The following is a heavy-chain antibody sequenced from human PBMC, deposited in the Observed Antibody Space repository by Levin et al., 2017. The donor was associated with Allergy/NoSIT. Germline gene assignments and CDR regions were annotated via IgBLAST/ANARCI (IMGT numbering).Heavy chain of an antibody. Sequence: SETLSLTCTVSGGSISSYYWSWIRQPPGKGLEWIGYIYYSGSTNYNPSLKSRVTISVDTSKNQFSLKLSSVTAADTAVYYCARGPLYYDYIWGSLVYWGQGTLVTVSS. J-gene: IGHJ4*02. CDR2: IYYSGST. CDR3: ARGPLYYDYIWGSLVY. V-gene: IGHV4-59*01. CDR1: GGSISSYY. D-gene: IGHD3-16*01.